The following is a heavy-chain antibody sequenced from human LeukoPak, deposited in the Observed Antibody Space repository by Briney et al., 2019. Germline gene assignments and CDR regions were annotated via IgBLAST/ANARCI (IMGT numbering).Heavy chain of an antibody. CDR3: AKDRASRWATMILPGYFDY. CDR1: GFTFSSYG. J-gene: IGHJ4*02. V-gene: IGHV3-30*18. D-gene: IGHD3-22*01. Sequence: PGGSLRLSCAASGFTFSSYGMHWVRQAPGKGLEWVAVISYDGSNKYYADSVKGRFTISRDNSKNTLYLQMNSLRAEDTAVYYCAKDRASRWATMILPGYFDYWGQGTLVTVSS. CDR2: ISYDGSNK.